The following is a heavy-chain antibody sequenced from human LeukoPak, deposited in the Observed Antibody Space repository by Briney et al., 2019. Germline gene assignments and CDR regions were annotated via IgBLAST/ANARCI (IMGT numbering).Heavy chain of an antibody. Sequence: GSLRLSCTASGFTFGDYAMSWVRQAPGKGLEWIGNIFYSGSSYYNPSLKSRVTISVDTSKNQFSLKLSSVTAADTAVYYCARVRRDYYGSGSSYPYFDYWGQGTLVTVSS. J-gene: IGHJ4*02. CDR3: ARVRRDYYGSGSSYPYFDY. D-gene: IGHD3-10*01. V-gene: IGHV4-34*12. CDR2: IFYSGSS. CDR1: GFTFGDYA.